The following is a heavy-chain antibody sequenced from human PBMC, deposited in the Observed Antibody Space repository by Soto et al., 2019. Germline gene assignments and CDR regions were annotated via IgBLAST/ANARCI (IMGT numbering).Heavy chain of an antibody. Sequence: ASVKVSCKASGYTFTSYGISWVRQAPGQGLEWMGWISVYNGNTNYAQKLQGRVTMTTDTSTRTANMELRSLRSDDTAVYYCARLSGVSYYYMDVWGKGTTVTVSS. CDR2: ISVYNGNT. CDR3: ARLSGVSYYYMDV. V-gene: IGHV1-18*01. CDR1: GYTFTSYG. D-gene: IGHD2-15*01. J-gene: IGHJ6*03.